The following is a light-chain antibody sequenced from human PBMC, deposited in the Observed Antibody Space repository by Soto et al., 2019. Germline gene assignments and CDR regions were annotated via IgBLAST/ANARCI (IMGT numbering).Light chain of an antibody. V-gene: IGKV1-5*03. CDR1: QSISSW. CDR3: QQYNSSRGT. CDR2: KAS. J-gene: IGKJ2*02. Sequence: DIQMTQSPSTLSASVGDRVTITCRASQSISSWLAWYQQKPGKAPKLLIYKASSLESGGPSRFSGSGSGTEFTLNISSLQPDDFATYYCQQYNSSRGTFGQGTKLEIK.